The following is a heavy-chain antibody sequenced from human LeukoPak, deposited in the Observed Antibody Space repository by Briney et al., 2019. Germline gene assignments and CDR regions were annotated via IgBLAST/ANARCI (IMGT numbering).Heavy chain of an antibody. V-gene: IGHV4-34*01. CDR3: ASAYGSGSSIYYFDY. CDR2: INHSGST. Sequence: PSETLSLTCAVYGGSLRGYYWSWICQPPGKGLEWNGEINHSGSTNYNPSLKSRVTISVDTSKNQFSLKLSSVTAADTAVYYCASAYGSGSSIYYFDYWGQATLVTVSS. CDR1: GGSLRGYY. D-gene: IGHD3-10*01. J-gene: IGHJ4*02.